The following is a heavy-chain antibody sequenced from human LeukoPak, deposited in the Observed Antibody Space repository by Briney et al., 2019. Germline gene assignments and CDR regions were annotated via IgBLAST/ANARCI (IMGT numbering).Heavy chain of an antibody. CDR3: ARDLSDYYDSSGYYSAGY. CDR1: GYTFTSYY. V-gene: IGHV1-46*01. CDR2: INPSGGST. Sequence: GASVKVSCKASGYTFTSYYMHWVRQAPGQGLEWMGIINPSGGSTSYAQKFQGRVTMTRDVSTSTVYMELSSLRSEDTAVYYCARDLSDYYDSSGYYSAGYWGQGTLVTVSS. D-gene: IGHD3-22*01. J-gene: IGHJ4*02.